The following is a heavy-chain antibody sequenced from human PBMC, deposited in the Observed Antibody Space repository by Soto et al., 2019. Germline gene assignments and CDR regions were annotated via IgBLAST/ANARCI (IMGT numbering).Heavy chain of an antibody. D-gene: IGHD4-17*01. CDR2: IWYDGSNK. CDR3: ARVLYYGDYVLTLDY. CDR1: GFTFSSYG. V-gene: IGHV3-33*01. J-gene: IGHJ4*02. Sequence: QVQLVESGGGVVQPGRSLRLSCAASGFTFSSYGMHWVRQAPGKGLEWVAVIWYDGSNKYYADSVKGRFTISRDNSKNTLYLQMNSLRAEDTAVYYCARVLYYGDYVLTLDYWGQGTLVTVSS.